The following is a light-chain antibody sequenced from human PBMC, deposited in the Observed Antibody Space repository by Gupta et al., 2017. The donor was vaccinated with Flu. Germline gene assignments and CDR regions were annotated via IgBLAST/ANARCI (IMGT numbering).Light chain of an antibody. V-gene: IGKV4-1*01. CDR3: QQSAGIPLT. CDR2: WAS. Sequence: SLGEMAAINCKSSQSVFDDAGDKNYLSWYQQKPGQPPKVLINWASIRESGVPDRFTGSGSGTDFTLTINSLQAEDVAVYYCQQSAGIPLTFGGGTKVEIK. CDR1: QSVFDDAGDKNY. J-gene: IGKJ4*01.